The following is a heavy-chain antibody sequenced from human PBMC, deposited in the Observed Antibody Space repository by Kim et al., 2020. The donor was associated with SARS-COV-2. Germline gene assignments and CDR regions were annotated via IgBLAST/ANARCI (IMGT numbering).Heavy chain of an antibody. CDR2: IHPNSGAT. D-gene: IGHD4-17*01. CDR3: ARNYGDLDY. J-gene: IGHJ4*02. V-gene: IGHV1-2*06. CDR1: GYTFTAYY. Sequence: ASVKVSCKASGYTFTAYYLHWVRQAPGQGLEWMGRIHPNSGATIYAQRFQGRVTMTRDTSISTVYMELGGLTSDDTSVYYCARNYGDLDYWGQGTLVTVSS.